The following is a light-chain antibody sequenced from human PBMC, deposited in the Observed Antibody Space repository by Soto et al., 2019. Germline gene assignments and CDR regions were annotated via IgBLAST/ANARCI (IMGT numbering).Light chain of an antibody. Sequence: DIVMTQSPDSLTVPLGGRATINCRSSQSVLYSSNNKNYLAWYQQKPGQPPRLLIYWASTRDSGVPDRFSGSGSGTDFTLTINSLQAEVAAVYSCQQYFRTPITFGGGTKVEIK. V-gene: IGKV4-1*01. CDR1: QSVLYSSNNKNY. CDR2: WAS. J-gene: IGKJ4*01. CDR3: QQYFRTPIT.